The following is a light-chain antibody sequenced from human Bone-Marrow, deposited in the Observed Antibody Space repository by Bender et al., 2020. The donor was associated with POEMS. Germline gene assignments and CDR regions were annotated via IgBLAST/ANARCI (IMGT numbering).Light chain of an antibody. J-gene: IGLJ3*02. CDR3: SSWDDSLSGWV. CDR2: HDT. Sequence: SYDLTQPPSVSVSPGQTASITCSGDKLGKTYTSWYQQKPGQSPVLVVYHDTQRPSGVPARFSGSKSDTSASLAISDIQSEDEGDYYCSSWDDSLSGWVFGGGTKLTVL. V-gene: IGLV3-1*01. CDR1: KLGKTY.